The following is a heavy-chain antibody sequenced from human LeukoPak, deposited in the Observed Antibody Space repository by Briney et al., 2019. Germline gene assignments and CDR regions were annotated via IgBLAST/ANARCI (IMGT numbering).Heavy chain of an antibody. CDR2: ISAYNGNT. CDR3: ARDFRFLEWSPYFDY. CDR1: GYTFTSYG. J-gene: IGHJ4*02. V-gene: IGHV1-18*01. Sequence: ASVKVSCTASGYTFTSYGISWVRQAPGQGLEWMGWISAYNGNTNYAQKLQGRVTMTTDTSTSTAYMELRSLRSDDTAVYYCARDFRFLEWSPYFDYWGQGTLVTVSS. D-gene: IGHD3-3*01.